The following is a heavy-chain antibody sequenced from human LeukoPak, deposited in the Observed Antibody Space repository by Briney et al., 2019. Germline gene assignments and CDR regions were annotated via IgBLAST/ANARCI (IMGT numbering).Heavy chain of an antibody. CDR3: ARDEFRGTYNG. D-gene: IGHD1-14*01. V-gene: IGHV4-61*02. J-gene: IGHJ4*02. Sequence: SETLSLTCTVSGGSISSGSYYWSWIWQPAGKGLEWIGRIYTSGSTNYNPSLKSRVTISVDTSKNQFSLKLSSVTAADTAVYYCARDEFRGTYNGWGQGTLVTVSS. CDR1: GGSISSGSYY. CDR2: IYTSGST.